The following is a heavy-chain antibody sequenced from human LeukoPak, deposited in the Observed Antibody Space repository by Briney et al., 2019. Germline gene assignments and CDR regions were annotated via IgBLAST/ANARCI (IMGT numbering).Heavy chain of an antibody. D-gene: IGHD2-2*01. V-gene: IGHV1-69*05. Sequence: SVKVSCKASGGTFSSYAISWVRQAPGQGLEWMGGIIPIFGTANYAQKFQGRVTITTDESTSTAYMELSSLRSEDTAVYYCAREVVVPAATYYYYYYMDVWGKGTTVTVSS. J-gene: IGHJ6*03. CDR3: AREVVVPAATYYYYYYMDV. CDR2: IIPIFGTA. CDR1: GGTFSSYA.